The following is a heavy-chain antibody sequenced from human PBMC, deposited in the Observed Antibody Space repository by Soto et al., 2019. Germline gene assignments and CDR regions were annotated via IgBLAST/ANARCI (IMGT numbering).Heavy chain of an antibody. CDR2: IYHSGST. D-gene: IGHD4-4*01. CDR3: ARGEYYSLYDNWFDP. Sequence: SETLSLTCAVSGGSISSGGYSWSWIRQPPGKGLEWIGYIYHSGSTSYNPSLKSRVTISVDRSKNQFSLKLSSVTAADTAVYYCARGEYYSLYDNWFDPWGQGTLVTVSS. CDR1: GGSISSGGYS. J-gene: IGHJ5*02. V-gene: IGHV4-30-2*01.